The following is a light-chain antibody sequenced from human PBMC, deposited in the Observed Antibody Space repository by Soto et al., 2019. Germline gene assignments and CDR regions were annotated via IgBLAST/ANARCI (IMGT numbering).Light chain of an antibody. CDR3: QQYGSSPLT. CDR2: GAS. Sequence: ELVLTQSPGTLSLSPGERATLSCRASQSVSSSYLAWYQQKPGQAPRXXIYGASSRATGIPDRFSGSGSGTDCTLTISRLEPEDCEVYDGQQYGSSPLTFGGGTKVDIK. V-gene: IGKV3-20*01. J-gene: IGKJ4*01. CDR1: QSVSSSY.